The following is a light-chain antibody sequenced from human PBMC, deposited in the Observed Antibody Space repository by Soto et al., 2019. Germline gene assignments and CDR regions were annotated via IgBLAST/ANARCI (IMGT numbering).Light chain of an antibody. CDR2: GAS. CDR1: QSVNTN. J-gene: IGKJ1*01. Sequence: ETVMTQSAATLSVSPGERTTLSCRASQSVNTNLAWYQQKPGQAPRLLIFGASIRATGVPDRFSGSGSGTEFTLTISSLQSEDFAVYSCLQYHNLWAFGQGTKVDIK. V-gene: IGKV3-15*01. CDR3: LQYHNLWA.